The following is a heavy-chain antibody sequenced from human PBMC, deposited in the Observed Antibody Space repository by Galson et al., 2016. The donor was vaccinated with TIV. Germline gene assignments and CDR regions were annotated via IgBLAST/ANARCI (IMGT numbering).Heavy chain of an antibody. Sequence: SLRLSCAASGFTFSDYWMHCARQAPGKGLEWVANIKQDGSEKYYVDSVKGRFIISRDNTKNSLYLQMNSLSAEGTAVYDWAGRYLELWGRGTLVTVSS. CDR3: AGRYLEL. CDR2: IKQDGSEK. J-gene: IGHJ2*01. CDR1: GFTFSDYW. V-gene: IGHV3-7*03.